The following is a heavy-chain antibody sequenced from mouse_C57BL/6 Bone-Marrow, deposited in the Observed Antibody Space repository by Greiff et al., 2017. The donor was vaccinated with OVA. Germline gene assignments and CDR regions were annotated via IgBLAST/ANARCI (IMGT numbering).Heavy chain of an antibody. CDR1: GYTFTSYW. Sequence: QVQLKQPGAELVMPGASVKLSCKASGYTFTSYWMHWVKQRPGQGLEWIGEIDPSDSYTNYNQKFKGKSTSTVDKSSSTAYMQLSSLTSEDSAVYYCASGGSSDAMDYWGQGTSVTVSS. D-gene: IGHD3-2*02. CDR3: ASGGSSDAMDY. CDR2: IDPSDSYT. J-gene: IGHJ4*01. V-gene: IGHV1-69*01.